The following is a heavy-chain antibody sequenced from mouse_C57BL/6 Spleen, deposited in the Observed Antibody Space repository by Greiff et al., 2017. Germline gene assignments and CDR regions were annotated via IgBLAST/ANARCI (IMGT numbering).Heavy chain of an antibody. CDR1: GFTFTDYY. V-gene: IGHV1-36*01. CDR3: ARTTGGSFYYAMDY. J-gene: IGHJ4*01. D-gene: IGHD1-1*01. CDR2: VYPYNGGT. Sequence: LVKPGPSVKISCKASGFTFTDYYMHWVKQSHGKSLEWIDLVYPYNGGTSYNQKFKGKATLTVDTSSSTAYMELNSLTSEDSAVYYSARTTGGSFYYAMDYWGQGTSVTVSS.